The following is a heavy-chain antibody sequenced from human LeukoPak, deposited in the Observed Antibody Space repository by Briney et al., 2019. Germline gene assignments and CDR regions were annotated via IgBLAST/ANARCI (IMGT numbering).Heavy chain of an antibody. CDR1: GFTFSSYS. Sequence: NTGGSLRLSCAASGFTFSSYSMNWVRQAPGKGLEWVSSISSSSSYIYYADSVKGRFTISRDNAKNSLYLQMNSLRAEDTAVYYCAVGLAGSSGWYYFDYWGQGTLVTVSS. V-gene: IGHV3-21*01. J-gene: IGHJ4*02. CDR2: ISSSSSYI. CDR3: AVGLAGSSGWYYFDY. D-gene: IGHD6-19*01.